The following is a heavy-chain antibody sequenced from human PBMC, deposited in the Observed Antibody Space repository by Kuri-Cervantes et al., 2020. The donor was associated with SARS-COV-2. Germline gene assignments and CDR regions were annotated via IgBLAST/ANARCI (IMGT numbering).Heavy chain of an antibody. CDR2: IYYSGST. J-gene: IGHJ4*02. Sequence: GSLRLSCSVSGDSISSYYWGWIRQPPGKGLEWIGYIYYSGSTNYNPSLKSRVTISVDTSKNQFSLKLSSVTAADTAVYYCARGYSLIDYWGQGTLVTVSS. CDR1: GDSISSYY. V-gene: IGHV4-59*01. D-gene: IGHD5-18*01. CDR3: ARGYSLIDY.